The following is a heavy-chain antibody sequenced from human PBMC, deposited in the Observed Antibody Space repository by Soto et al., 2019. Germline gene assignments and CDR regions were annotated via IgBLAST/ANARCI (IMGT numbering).Heavy chain of an antibody. D-gene: IGHD2-2*01. J-gene: IGHJ6*02. CDR2: INHSGST. V-gene: IGHV4-34*01. CDR3: ARAVRLGYCSSTSCPGGGMDV. CDR1: GGSFSGYY. Sequence: QVQLQQWGAGLLKPSETLSLTCAVYGGSFSGYYWSWIRQPPGKGLEWIGEINHSGSTNYNPSLKSRVTISVDTSKNHFSLKLSSVTAADTAVYYCARAVRLGYCSSTSCPGGGMDVWGQGTTVTVSS.